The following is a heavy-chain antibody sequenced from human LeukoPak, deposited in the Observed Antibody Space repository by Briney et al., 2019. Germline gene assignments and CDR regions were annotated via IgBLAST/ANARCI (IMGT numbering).Heavy chain of an antibody. D-gene: IGHD5-18*01. J-gene: IGHJ4*02. CDR1: GFTFSSYW. CDR3: AREVKTAMVWPPAPIDY. CDR2: IKQDGSEK. Sequence: GGSLRLSCAASGFTFSSYWMSWVRQAPGKGLEWVANIKQDGSEKYYVDSVKGRFTISRDNAKNSLYLQMNSLRAEDTAVYYCAREVKTAMVWPPAPIDYWGQGTLVTVSS. V-gene: IGHV3-7*01.